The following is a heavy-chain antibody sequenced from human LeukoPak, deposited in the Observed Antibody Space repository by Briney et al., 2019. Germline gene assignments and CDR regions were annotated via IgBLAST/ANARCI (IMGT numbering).Heavy chain of an antibody. Sequence: SQTLSLTCTVSGDSITNSNYYWTWIRQPAGKGLEWIGRIYTSGTTNYNPSLQSRLNISLDTSKNQFSLTLNSVTAADTAVYYCARELSYWGQGTLVTVSS. CDR3: ARELSY. V-gene: IGHV4-61*02. J-gene: IGHJ4*02. CDR1: GDSITNSNYY. D-gene: IGHD2/OR15-2a*01. CDR2: IYTSGTT.